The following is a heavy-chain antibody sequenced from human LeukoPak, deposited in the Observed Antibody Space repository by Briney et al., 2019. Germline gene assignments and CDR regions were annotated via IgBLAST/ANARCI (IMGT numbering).Heavy chain of an antibody. Sequence: SETLSLTCTLSGGSISTSNYYWGWIRQPPGKGLEWIGNIFYSGSTYYSPSLKSRVTISLDTARNQFSLKLNSVTAADTAVYYCAKSNGYGLVDIWGKGTMVTVSS. J-gene: IGHJ3*02. V-gene: IGHV4-39*07. CDR2: IFYSGST. CDR1: GGSISTSNYY. CDR3: AKSNGYGLVDI. D-gene: IGHD3-10*01.